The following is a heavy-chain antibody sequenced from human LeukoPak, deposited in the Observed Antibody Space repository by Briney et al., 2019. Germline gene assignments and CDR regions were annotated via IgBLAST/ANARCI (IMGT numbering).Heavy chain of an antibody. CDR3: AREGAIAVAGTGGFDY. Sequence: SYTLSLTCTVSGGSISSSSYYRVWIGPPPGKGLEWMGSIYYSGSTYYNQSLQSRVTISVDTSKNQFSLKLSSVTAADTAVYYCAREGAIAVAGTGGFDYWGQGTLVTVSS. D-gene: IGHD6-19*01. CDR2: IYYSGST. J-gene: IGHJ4*02. V-gene: IGHV4-39*02. CDR1: GGSISSSSYY.